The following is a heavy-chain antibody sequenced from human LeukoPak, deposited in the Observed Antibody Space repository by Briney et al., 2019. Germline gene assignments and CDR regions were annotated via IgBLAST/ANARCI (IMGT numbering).Heavy chain of an antibody. CDR3: AKVIGLVDPFDY. D-gene: IGHD3-22*01. CDR1: GFTFKNCA. Sequence: GGSLRLSCVVSGFTFKNCAMSWVRQAPGKGLEWVSTISDSGGSTYYADPVKGRFTISRDNSKNTLYLQVNSLRADDTAVYYCAKVIGLVDPFDYWGQGTLATVSS. J-gene: IGHJ4*02. V-gene: IGHV3-23*01. CDR2: ISDSGGST.